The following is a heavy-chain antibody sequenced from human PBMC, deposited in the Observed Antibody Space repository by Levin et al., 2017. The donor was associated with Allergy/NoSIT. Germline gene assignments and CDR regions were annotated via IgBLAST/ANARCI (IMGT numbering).Heavy chain of an antibody. CDR3: ARHLGCSGGSCYPGSWFDP. CDR2: IYYSGST. J-gene: IGHJ5*02. D-gene: IGHD2-15*01. CDR1: GVSISSGGYY. V-gene: IGHV4-31*03. Sequence: SQTLSLTCTVSGVSISSGGYYWSWIRQHPGKGLEWIGYIYYSGSTYYNPSLKSRVTISVDTSKNQFSLKLSSVTAADTAVYYCARHLGCSGGSCYPGSWFDPWGQGTLVTVSS.